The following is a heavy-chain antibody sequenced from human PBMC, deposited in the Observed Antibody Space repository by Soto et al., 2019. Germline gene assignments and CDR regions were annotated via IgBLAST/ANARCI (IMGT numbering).Heavy chain of an antibody. V-gene: IGHV1-46*01. D-gene: IGHD3-22*01. CDR3: ARENYYDSSVVGRRAFDI. CDR2: IKPSGGST. Sequence: ASVKGSCKASGYTFTSYYMHWVRQAPGQGLEWMGIIKPSGGSTSYAQKFQGRVTMTRDTSTSTAYMELSSLRSEDTAVYYCARENYYDSSVVGRRAFDIWGQGTMVTVSS. J-gene: IGHJ3*02. CDR1: GYTFTSYY.